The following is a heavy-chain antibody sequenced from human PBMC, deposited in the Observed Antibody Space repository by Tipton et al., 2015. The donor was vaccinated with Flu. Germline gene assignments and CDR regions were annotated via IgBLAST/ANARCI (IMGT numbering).Heavy chain of an antibody. Sequence: QLVQPGADVKKPGESLKISCKTSGYIFTNYWIGWVRQMPGKGLEWMGMIYPGDSDTRYGPSSQGQVTMSVDNSISTVYLQWSSLETSDTAVYYCVRPATAYNSDDYWGQGILVTVSS. D-gene: IGHD6-25*01. CDR1: GYIFTNYW. CDR3: VRPATAYNSDDY. J-gene: IGHJ4*02. CDR2: IYPGDSDT. V-gene: IGHV5-51*03.